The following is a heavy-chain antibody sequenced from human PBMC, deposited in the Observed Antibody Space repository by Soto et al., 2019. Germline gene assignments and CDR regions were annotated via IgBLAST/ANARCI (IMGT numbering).Heavy chain of an antibody. CDR2: IYYSGST. CDR1: GGSISSGGYY. Sequence: SETLSLTCTVSGGSISSGGYYWSWIRQHPGKGLEWIGYIYYSGSTYYNPSLKSRVTISVDTSRNQFSLKLGSVTAADTAGDYCAGDSRSSSSHYYYGMDVWGQGTTVTVSS. J-gene: IGHJ6*02. CDR3: AGDSRSSSSHYYYGMDV. D-gene: IGHD6-6*01. V-gene: IGHV4-31*03.